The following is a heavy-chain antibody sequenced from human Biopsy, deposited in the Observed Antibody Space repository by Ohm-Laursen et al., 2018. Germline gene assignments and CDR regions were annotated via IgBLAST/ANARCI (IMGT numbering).Heavy chain of an antibody. Sequence: SSVKVSCKPSGYTFTNYGISWVRQAPGQGLEWMGWISPYNGDTDYAQKLQGRVTMTTDTSTSTAYMDLRSLRSDDTAVYYCARDRWPHVTLLGLVVFDFWGQGTLVIVSS. CDR2: ISPYNGDT. CDR1: GYTFTNYG. J-gene: IGHJ4*02. CDR3: ARDRWPHVTLLGLVVFDF. D-gene: IGHD3-3*01. V-gene: IGHV1-18*01.